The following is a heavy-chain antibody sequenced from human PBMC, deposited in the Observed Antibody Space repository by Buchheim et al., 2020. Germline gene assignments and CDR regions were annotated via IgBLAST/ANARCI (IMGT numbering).Heavy chain of an antibody. Sequence: EVQLLQSGGGLIQPGGSLRLACAASGFTIFDYTMNWVRQAPGKGLEWVSAVSGSDGSTYYADSVKGRFTISRDSSKNTLYLQMNSLSAEDTDVDYYAKVNYSGWLSSRYFDYWGQGAL. CDR1: GFTIFDYT. CDR2: VSGSDGST. CDR3: AKVNYSGWLSSRYFDY. J-gene: IGHJ4*02. D-gene: IGHD6-19*01. V-gene: IGHV3-23*01.